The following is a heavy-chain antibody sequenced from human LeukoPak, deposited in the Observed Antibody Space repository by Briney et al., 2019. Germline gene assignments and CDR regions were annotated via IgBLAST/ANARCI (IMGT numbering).Heavy chain of an antibody. CDR2: ISHDGSNK. Sequence: PGRSLRLSCAASGFTFSSYAMHWVRQAPGKGLEWVAVISHDGSNKYYADSVKGRFTISRDNSKNTLYLQMNSLRAEDTAVYYCAREAYYYDSSGYYPYYFDYWGQGTLVTVSS. V-gene: IGHV3-30*04. D-gene: IGHD3-22*01. CDR1: GFTFSSYA. CDR3: AREAYYYDSSGYYPYYFDY. J-gene: IGHJ4*02.